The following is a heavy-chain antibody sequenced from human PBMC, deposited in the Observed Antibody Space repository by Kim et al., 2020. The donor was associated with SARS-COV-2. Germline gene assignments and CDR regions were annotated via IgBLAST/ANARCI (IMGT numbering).Heavy chain of an antibody. CDR2: IKSKTDGGTT. Sequence: GGSLRLSCAASGFTFSNAWMSWVRQAPGKGLEWVGRIKSKTDGGTTDYAAPVKGRFTISRDDSKNTLYLQMNSLKTEDTAVYYCTTDGNWLLPPGDYYYGMDVWGQGTTVTVSS. CDR3: TTDGNWLLPPGDYYYGMDV. V-gene: IGHV3-15*01. D-gene: IGHD3-9*01. CDR1: GFTFSNAW. J-gene: IGHJ6*02.